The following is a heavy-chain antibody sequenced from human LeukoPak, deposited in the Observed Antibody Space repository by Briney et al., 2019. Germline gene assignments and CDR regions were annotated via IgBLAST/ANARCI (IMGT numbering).Heavy chain of an antibody. J-gene: IGHJ6*02. D-gene: IGHD3-9*01. CDR1: GDSVSSNSTA. CDR2: TYYRSKWYN. V-gene: IGHV6-1*01. CDR3: ASPTLDDIYYYYGMDV. Sequence: SQTLSLTCAISGDSVSSNSTAWNWIRQSPSRGLEWLGRTYYRSKWYNDYAVSVKSRITINPDTSKNQFSLQLNSVTPEDTAVYYCASPTLDDIYYYYGMDVWGQGTTVTVSS.